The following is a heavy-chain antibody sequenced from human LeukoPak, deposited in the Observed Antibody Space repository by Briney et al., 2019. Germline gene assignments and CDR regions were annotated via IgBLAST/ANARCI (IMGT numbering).Heavy chain of an antibody. V-gene: IGHV3-23*01. Sequence: GGSLRLSCAASGFAFSLYAMSWVRQAPGKGLEWVSGISGVGGGTYYADPVKGRFTVSRDDSKDTLYLQLSSLRAEDTAVYFCVKDCGGGTCYSDYWGQGTLVTVSS. J-gene: IGHJ4*02. CDR1: GFAFSLYA. D-gene: IGHD2-21*01. CDR2: ISGVGGGT. CDR3: VKDCGGGTCYSDY.